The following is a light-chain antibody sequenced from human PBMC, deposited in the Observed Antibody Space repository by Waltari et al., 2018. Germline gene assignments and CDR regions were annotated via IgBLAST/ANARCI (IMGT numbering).Light chain of an antibody. CDR3: QQYYSTPPA. Sequence: DILMTQSPDSLAVSLGERATINFTSSQSVLYSSNNKNYLAWYQQKPGQPPKLLIYWASTRESGVPDRFSGSGSGTDFTLTISSLQAEDVAVYYCQQYYSTPPAFGQGTKLEIK. CDR1: QSVLYSSNNKNY. J-gene: IGKJ2*01. V-gene: IGKV4-1*01. CDR2: WAS.